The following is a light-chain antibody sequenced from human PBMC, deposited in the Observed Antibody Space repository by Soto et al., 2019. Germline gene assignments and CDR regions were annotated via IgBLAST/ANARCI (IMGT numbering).Light chain of an antibody. Sequence: DIQMTQSPSTLSASVGDRVSITCRASQSISRQLAWYQQKPGKAPNLLIYQASNLETGVPSRFTGSGSGTEFTLTLSSLQPDDLETYHRLQYQCYWTFGQGTKVEVK. CDR3: LQYQCYWT. V-gene: IGKV1-5*03. CDR1: QSISRQ. CDR2: QAS. J-gene: IGKJ1*01.